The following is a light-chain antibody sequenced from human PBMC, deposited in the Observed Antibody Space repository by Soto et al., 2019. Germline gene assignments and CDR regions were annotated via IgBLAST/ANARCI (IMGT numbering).Light chain of an antibody. Sequence: EIVMTQSPATLSVSPGERATLSCRASQTLYNNLAWYQQKLGQAPRLLIYGASARATDIPARFSGSGSGTDFTRTISGLQSEDFAIYYCQQYSDWPLTFGGGTKVEIK. CDR1: QTLYNN. CDR3: QQYSDWPLT. V-gene: IGKV3-15*01. J-gene: IGKJ4*01. CDR2: GAS.